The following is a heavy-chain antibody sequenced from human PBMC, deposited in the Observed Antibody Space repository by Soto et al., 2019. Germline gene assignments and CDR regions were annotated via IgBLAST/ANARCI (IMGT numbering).Heavy chain of an antibody. D-gene: IGHD2-2*01. CDR1: GFTFGDYA. J-gene: IGHJ6*03. CDR3: TRWVYCSSTSCHEYYYYYYMDV. Sequence: GGSLRLSCTASGFTFGDYAMSWFRQAPGKGLEWVGFIRSKAYGGTTEYAASVKGRFTISRDDSKSIAYLQMNSLKTEDTAVYYCTRWVYCSSTSCHEYYYYYYMDVWGKGTTVTVSS. V-gene: IGHV3-49*03. CDR2: IRSKAYGGTT.